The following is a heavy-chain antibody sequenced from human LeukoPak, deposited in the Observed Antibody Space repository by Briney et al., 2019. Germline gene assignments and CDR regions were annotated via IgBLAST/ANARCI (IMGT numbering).Heavy chain of an antibody. CDR2: IYPSGSRT. CDR1: GYTFTSHY. J-gene: IGHJ4*02. Sequence: SVTVSCKASGYTFTSHYMHWVRQAPGHGPEWMGVIYPSGSRTVYAQNFQGRVTVTRDASTSTVYMELSSLRSEDTAMYYCAREAAADGKNFDCWGQGTLVTVSS. V-gene: IGHV1-46*01. CDR3: AREAAADGKNFDC. D-gene: IGHD6-13*01.